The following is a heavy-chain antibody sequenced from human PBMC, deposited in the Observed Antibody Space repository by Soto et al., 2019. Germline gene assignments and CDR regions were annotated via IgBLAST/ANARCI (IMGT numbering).Heavy chain of an antibody. J-gene: IGHJ4*02. CDR3: ARGYSSGWYPANFDY. CDR2: IYYSGST. Sequence: SETLSLTCTVCGGSISSGDYYWSWIRQPPGKGLEWIGYIYYSGSTYYNPSLKSRVTISVDTSKNQFSLKLSSVTAADTAVYYCARGYSSGWYPANFDYWGQGTLVTVSS. V-gene: IGHV4-30-4*01. D-gene: IGHD6-19*01. CDR1: GGSISSGDYY.